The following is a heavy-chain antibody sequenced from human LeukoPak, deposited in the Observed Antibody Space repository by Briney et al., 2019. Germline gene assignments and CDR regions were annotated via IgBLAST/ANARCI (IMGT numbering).Heavy chain of an antibody. V-gene: IGHV1-2*02. Sequence: ASVKVSCKASGYTFTGYYMHWVRQAPGQGLEWMGWINPNSGGTNYAQKFQGRVTMTRDTSISTAYMELSRLRSDDTAVYYCVKAPRYSVNFVDPWGQGTLVTVSS. D-gene: IGHD1-26*01. CDR3: VKAPRYSVNFVDP. J-gene: IGHJ5*02. CDR1: GYTFTGYY. CDR2: INPNSGGT.